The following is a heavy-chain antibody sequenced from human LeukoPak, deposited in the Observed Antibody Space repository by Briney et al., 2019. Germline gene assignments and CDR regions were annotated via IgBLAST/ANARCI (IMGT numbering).Heavy chain of an antibody. D-gene: IGHD3/OR15-3a*01. CDR3: ARLDCYDVVGCYNH. CDR2: VSHDGTT. V-gene: IGHV4-59*08. CDR1: GDSVTTYY. Sequence: SETLSLTCSVSGDSVTTYYWSWIRQATGKELAWIGYVSHDGTTNYTPSPRSRVIMSVDTANNTISLRLTSVTAADTAIYYCARLDCYDVVGCYNHWGRGTQVTVS. J-gene: IGHJ5*02.